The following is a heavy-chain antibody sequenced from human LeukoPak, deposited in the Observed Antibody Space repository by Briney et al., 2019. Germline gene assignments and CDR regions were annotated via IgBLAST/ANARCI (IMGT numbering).Heavy chain of an antibody. D-gene: IGHD6-13*01. CDR3: ATGYSSTWYYFDY. V-gene: IGHV4-59*01. J-gene: IGHJ4*02. CDR2: IYHSGST. CDR1: GDSISSYY. Sequence: PSETLSLTCTVSGDSISSYYWSWIRQPPGKGLEWIGYIYHSGSTHYNPSLKSRVTISADTSKDQFSLKLASVTAADTAVYYCATGYSSTWYYFDYWGQGTLATVSS.